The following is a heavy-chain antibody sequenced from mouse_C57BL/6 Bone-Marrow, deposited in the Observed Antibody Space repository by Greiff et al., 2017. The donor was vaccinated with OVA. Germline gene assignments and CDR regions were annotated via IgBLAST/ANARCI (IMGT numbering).Heavy chain of an antibody. CDR3: ARGDYGSSYRFAY. Sequence: ESGPGLVKPSQSLSLTCSVTGYSITSGYYWNWIRQFPGNKLEWMGYISYDGSNNYNPSLKNRISITRDTSKNQFFLKLNSVTTEDTATDYCARGDYGSSYRFAYWGQGTLVTVSA. J-gene: IGHJ3*01. V-gene: IGHV3-6*01. D-gene: IGHD1-1*01. CDR2: ISYDGSN. CDR1: GYSITSGYY.